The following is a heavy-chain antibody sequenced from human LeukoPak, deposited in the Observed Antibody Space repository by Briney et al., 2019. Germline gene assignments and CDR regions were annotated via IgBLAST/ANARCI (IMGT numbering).Heavy chain of an antibody. J-gene: IGHJ4*02. V-gene: IGHV3-30*01. CDR1: GFTFSSYA. CDR2: ISYDGSNK. CDR3: AREGFYFDY. Sequence: GGSLSLSCAASGFTFSSYAMHWVRQAPGKGLEWVAVISYDGSNKYYADSVKGRFTISRDNSKNTLYLQMNSLRAEDTAVYYCAREGFYFDYWGQGTQVTVSS.